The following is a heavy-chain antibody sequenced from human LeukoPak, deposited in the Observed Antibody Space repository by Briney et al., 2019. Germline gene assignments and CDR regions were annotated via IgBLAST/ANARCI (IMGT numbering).Heavy chain of an antibody. CDR1: GFTFSYYW. D-gene: IGHD3-22*01. V-gene: IGHV3-7*04. Sequence: GGSLTLSCAASGFTFSYYWMGWVRQAPGKGLEWVANIKQDGSEKYYVDSVKGRFTIYRDNAKNSLYLQMNSMRAEDTAVYYCARDEHQYYHASSGRFDYWGQGILVTVSS. CDR2: IKQDGSEK. CDR3: ARDEHQYYHASSGRFDY. J-gene: IGHJ4*02.